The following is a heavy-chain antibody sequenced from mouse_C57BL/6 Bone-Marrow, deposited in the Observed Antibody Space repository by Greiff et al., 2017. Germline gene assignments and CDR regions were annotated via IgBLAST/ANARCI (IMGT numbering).Heavy chain of an antibody. CDR3: ARIYYGNYDYFDY. Sequence: VQLQQSGAELVRPGTSVKVSCKASGYAFTNYLIEWVKQRPGQGLEWIGVINPGSGGTNYNEKFKGKATLTADKSSSTAYMQLSSLTSEDSAVYFCARIYYGNYDYFDYWGQGTTLTVSS. V-gene: IGHV1-54*01. J-gene: IGHJ2*01. D-gene: IGHD2-1*01. CDR1: GYAFTNYL. CDR2: INPGSGGT.